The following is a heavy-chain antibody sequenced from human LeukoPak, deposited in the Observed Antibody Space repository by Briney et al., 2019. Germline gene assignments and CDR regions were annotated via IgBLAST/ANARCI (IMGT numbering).Heavy chain of an antibody. Sequence: PETLSLTCTVSGGSISSYYWSWIRQPPGKGLEWIGYIYYSGSTNYNPSLKSRVTISVDTSKNQFSLKLSSVTAADTAVYYCARSQRYSSGYWSDWFDPWGQGTLVTVSS. CDR3: ARSQRYSSGYWSDWFDP. D-gene: IGHD6-19*01. V-gene: IGHV4-59*01. J-gene: IGHJ5*02. CDR2: IYYSGST. CDR1: GGSISSYY.